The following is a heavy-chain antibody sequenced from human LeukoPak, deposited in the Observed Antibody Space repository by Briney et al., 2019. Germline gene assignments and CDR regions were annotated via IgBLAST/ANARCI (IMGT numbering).Heavy chain of an antibody. CDR3: ARGGTYYDFWSGKKLDY. CDR2: INHSGST. CDR1: GGSFSGYY. V-gene: IGHV4-34*01. D-gene: IGHD3-3*01. Sequence: PSETLSLTCAVYGGSFSGYYWSWIRQPAGKGLEWIGEINHSGSTNYNPSLKSRVTISVDTSKNQFSLKLSSVTAADTAVYYCARGGTYYDFWSGKKLDYWGQGTLVTVSS. J-gene: IGHJ4*02.